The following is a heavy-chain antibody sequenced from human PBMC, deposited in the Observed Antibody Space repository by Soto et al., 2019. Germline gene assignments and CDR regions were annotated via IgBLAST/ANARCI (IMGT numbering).Heavy chain of an antibody. D-gene: IGHD3-3*01. CDR1: GYTFTSYY. CDR2: INPSGGST. J-gene: IGHJ3*02. CDR3: ARRSIFTWSDAFDI. Sequence: QVELVQSGAEVKKPGASVKVSCKAAGYTFTSYYMHWVRQAPGQGLEWMGFINPSGGSTTYAQKFQARVIMTSDTCTSTVYMELRTLKSEDTAVYYCARRSIFTWSDAFDIWGQGTMVTVSA. V-gene: IGHV1-46*01.